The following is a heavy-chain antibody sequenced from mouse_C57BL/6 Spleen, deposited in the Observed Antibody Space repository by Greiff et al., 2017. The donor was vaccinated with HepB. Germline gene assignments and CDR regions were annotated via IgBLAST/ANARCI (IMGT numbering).Heavy chain of an antibody. CDR1: GYAFTNHL. CDR3: ARRLLPSYAMDY. CDR2: INPGSGGT. V-gene: IGHV1-54*01. D-gene: IGHD2-3*01. Sequence: QVQLQQSGAELVRPGTSVKVSCKASGYAFTNHLIEWVKQRPGQGLEWIGVINPGSGGTNYNEKFKGKATLTADKSSSTAYMQLSSLTSEDSAVYFCARRLLPSYAMDYWGQGTSVTVSS. J-gene: IGHJ4*01.